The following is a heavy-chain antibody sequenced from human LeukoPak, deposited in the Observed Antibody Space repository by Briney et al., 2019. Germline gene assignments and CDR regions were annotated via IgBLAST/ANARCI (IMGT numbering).Heavy chain of an antibody. CDR2: IYYSGST. D-gene: IGHD1-26*01. J-gene: IGHJ6*03. CDR3: ARHGISRVYYYYYYMDV. Sequence: SQTLSLTCTVSGGSISSSSYYWGWIRQPPGKGLEWIGSIYYSGSTYYNPSLKSRVTISVDTSKNQFSLKLSSVTAADTAVYYCARHGISRVYYYYYYMDVWGKGTTVTVSS. CDR1: GGSISSSSYY. V-gene: IGHV4-39*01.